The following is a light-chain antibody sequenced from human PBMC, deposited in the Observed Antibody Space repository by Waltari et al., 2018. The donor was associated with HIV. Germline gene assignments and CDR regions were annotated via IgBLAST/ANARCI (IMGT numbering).Light chain of an antibody. CDR2: GNR. Sequence: QSVLTQPPSVSGAPGQTVTISCSGSSSNTGDPDFDVHWYQQLPGTAPKLLIYGNRIRPSGVPDRFSGSKSGTSASLAITGLQPEDEADYYCQSFDYDSSLTVLFGGGTKLTVL. CDR1: SSNTGDPDFD. J-gene: IGLJ2*01. V-gene: IGLV1-40*01. CDR3: QSFDYDSSLTVL.